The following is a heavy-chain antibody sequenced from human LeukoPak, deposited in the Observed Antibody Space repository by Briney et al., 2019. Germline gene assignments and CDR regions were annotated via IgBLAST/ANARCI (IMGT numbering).Heavy chain of an antibody. D-gene: IGHD2-15*01. V-gene: IGHV1-69*13. CDR1: GGTFSSYA. CDR3: AREQELSGAAPYYYYGMDV. J-gene: IGHJ6*02. CDR2: IIPIFGTA. Sequence: GASVKVSCKASGGTFSSYAISWVRQAPGQGLEWMGGIIPIFGTANYAQKFQGRVTITADESTSTAYMELSSLRSEDTAVYYCAREQELSGAAPYYYYGMDVWGQGTTVTVSS.